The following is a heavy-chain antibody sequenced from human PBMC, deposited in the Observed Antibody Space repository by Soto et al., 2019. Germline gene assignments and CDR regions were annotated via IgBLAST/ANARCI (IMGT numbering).Heavy chain of an antibody. CDR2: ISAYNGNT. CDR3: ARGFGERFWSGYYSIDY. CDR1: GYSCTSYG. D-gene: IGHD3-3*02. Sequence: ASVKVSCKASGYSCTSYGISWVRQAPGQGLEWMGWISAYNGNTNYAQKLQGRVTMTTDTSTSTAYMELRSLRSDDTAVYYCARGFGERFWSGYYSIDYWGQGTLFTVSS. J-gene: IGHJ4*02. V-gene: IGHV1-18*01.